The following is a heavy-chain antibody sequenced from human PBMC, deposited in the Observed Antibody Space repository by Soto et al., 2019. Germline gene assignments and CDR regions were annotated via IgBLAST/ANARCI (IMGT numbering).Heavy chain of an antibody. V-gene: IGHV1-69*01. CDR2: IIPILSTA. Sequence: QVQLVQSGAEVKKPGSSVKVSCKASGGTFSSYAISWVRQAPGQGLEWMGGIIPILSTANYAQKLQGRVTITADESTSTAYMELSSLRSEDTAVYYCARIPYYYDSGSHDYFWGQGTLVTVSS. D-gene: IGHD3-10*01. J-gene: IGHJ4*02. CDR1: GGTFSSYA. CDR3: ARIPYYYDSGSHDYF.